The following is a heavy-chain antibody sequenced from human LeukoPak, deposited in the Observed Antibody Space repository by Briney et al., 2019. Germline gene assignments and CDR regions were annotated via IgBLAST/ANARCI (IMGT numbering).Heavy chain of an antibody. CDR3: AKDLPDIVVVPAAISKFDY. CDR2: ISGSGGST. CDR1: ALTFSSYA. D-gene: IGHD2-2*01. Sequence: GGTLRLSCAASALTFSSYAMRWVPQAPGKGLEWVSAISGSGGSTYYADSVKGRFTISRDNSKNTLYLQMNSLRAEDTAVYYCAKDLPDIVVVPAAISKFDYWGQGTLVTVSS. J-gene: IGHJ4*02. V-gene: IGHV3-23*01.